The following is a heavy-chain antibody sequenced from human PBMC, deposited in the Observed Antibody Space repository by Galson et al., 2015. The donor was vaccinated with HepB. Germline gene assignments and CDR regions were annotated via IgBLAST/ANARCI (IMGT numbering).Heavy chain of an antibody. D-gene: IGHD3-9*01. CDR3: AREQGDDILTGHYYYYGMDV. V-gene: IGHV3-53*01. Sequence: SLRLSCAASGFTVSSNYMSWVRQAPGKGLEWVSVIYSGGSTYYADSVKGRFTISRDNSKNTLYLQMNSLRAEDTAVYYCAREQGDDILTGHYYYYGMDVWGQGTTVTVSS. CDR1: GFTVSSNY. J-gene: IGHJ6*02. CDR2: IYSGGST.